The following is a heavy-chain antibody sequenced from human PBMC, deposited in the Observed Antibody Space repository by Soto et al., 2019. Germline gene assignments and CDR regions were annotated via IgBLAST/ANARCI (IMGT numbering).Heavy chain of an antibody. J-gene: IGHJ4*02. V-gene: IGHV1-69*13. CDR2: IIPIFGPA. Sequence: PSVKVSCKASGGSISANTITWVRQAPRQGLEWMGGIIPIFGPADYAQKFQGRVTITADESTSAVYLELTSLRSEDTAVYYCAFSTSYYFDYWGQGTLVTVSS. CDR1: GGSISANT. D-gene: IGHD6-6*01. CDR3: AFSTSYYFDY.